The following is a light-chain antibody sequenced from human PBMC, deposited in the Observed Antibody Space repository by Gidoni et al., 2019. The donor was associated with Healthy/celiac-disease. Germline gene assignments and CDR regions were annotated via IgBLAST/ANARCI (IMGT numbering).Light chain of an antibody. CDR2: GNS. J-gene: IGLJ2*01. Sequence: SVLTQPPSVSEATGQRVTISCTGSSSNIGAGYDVPWYQHLPGTAPKLLTYGNSNRPSGVPDRFSGSKSGTSASLAITGLQAEDEADYYCQSYDSSHVVFGGGTKLTVL. CDR3: QSYDSSHVV. CDR1: SSNIGAGYD. V-gene: IGLV1-40*01.